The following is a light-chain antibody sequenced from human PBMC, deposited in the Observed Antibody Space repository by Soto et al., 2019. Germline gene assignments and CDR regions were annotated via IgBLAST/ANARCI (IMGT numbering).Light chain of an antibody. CDR3: QQSHSTPLT. J-gene: IGKJ4*01. CDR1: QDISSS. CDR2: AAS. Sequence: IQLTQSPSSLSASVGDRVTISCRASQDISSSLNWYQHKSGKAPKFLIYAASNLQIGVPSRFSGSGFGTDFTLTISSLQPEDFATYYCQQSHSTPLTFGGGTKVDIK. V-gene: IGKV1-39*01.